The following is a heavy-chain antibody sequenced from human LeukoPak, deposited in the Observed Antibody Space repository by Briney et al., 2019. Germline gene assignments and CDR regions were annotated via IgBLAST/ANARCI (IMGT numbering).Heavy chain of an antibody. J-gene: IGHJ4*02. CDR2: ISGSGGST. Sequence: GGSLRLSCAASGFTFSSYAMSWVRQAPGKGLEWVSAISGSGGSTYYADSVKGRFTISRDNSKNTLYLQMNSLRAEDTAVYCCAKTVIAAGTTGIFDYWGQGTLVTVSS. CDR1: GFTFSSYA. V-gene: IGHV3-23*01. CDR3: AKTVIAAGTTGIFDY. D-gene: IGHD6-13*01.